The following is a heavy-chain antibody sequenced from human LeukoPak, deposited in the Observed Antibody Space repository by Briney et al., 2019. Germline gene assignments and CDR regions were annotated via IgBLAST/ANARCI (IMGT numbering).Heavy chain of an antibody. CDR3: TTETRWLQSFDY. Sequence: PGGSLRLSCTASGFTFGDYGMSWVRQAPGKGLEWVGFIRSKAYGGTTEYAASVKGRFTISRDDSKTIAYLQMNSLKTEDTAVYYCTTETRWLQSFDYWGQGTLVTVSS. J-gene: IGHJ4*02. CDR1: GFTFGDYG. V-gene: IGHV3-49*04. CDR2: IRSKAYGGTT. D-gene: IGHD5-24*01.